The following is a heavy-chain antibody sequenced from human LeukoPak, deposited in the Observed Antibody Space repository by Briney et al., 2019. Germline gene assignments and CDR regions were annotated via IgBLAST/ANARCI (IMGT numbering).Heavy chain of an antibody. CDR3: ARGDLLWFGELFSH. CDR2: ISSSSSYI. J-gene: IGHJ4*02. D-gene: IGHD3-10*01. V-gene: IGHV3-21*01. Sequence: GRSLRLSCAASGFTFSSYSMNWVRQAPGKGLEWVSSISSSSSYIYYADSVKGRFTITRDNAKNSLYLQMNSLRAEDTAVYYCARGDLLWFGELFSHWGQGTLVTVSS. CDR1: GFTFSSYS.